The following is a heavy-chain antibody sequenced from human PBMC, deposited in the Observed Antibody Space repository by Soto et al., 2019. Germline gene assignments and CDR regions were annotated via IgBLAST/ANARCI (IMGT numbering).Heavy chain of an antibody. CDR1: GYSFTDYH. Sequence: ASVKVSCKASGYSFTDYHIHWVRQAPGQGLEWLGRINPKSGGTSTAQKVQGWVTMTTDTSISTASMELTRLTSDDTAIYYCARGDSTDCSNGVCSFFYNHDMDVWGQGTTVTVSS. J-gene: IGHJ6*02. CDR3: ARGDSTDCSNGVCSFFYNHDMDV. CDR2: INPKSGGT. V-gene: IGHV1-2*04. D-gene: IGHD2-8*01.